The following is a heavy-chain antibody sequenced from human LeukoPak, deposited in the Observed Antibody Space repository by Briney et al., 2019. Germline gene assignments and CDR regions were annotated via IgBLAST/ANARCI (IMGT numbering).Heavy chain of an antibody. CDR2: IYHSGST. J-gene: IGHJ4*02. V-gene: IGHV4-30-2*01. D-gene: IGHD1-26*01. CDR3: ARTDQWETYQ. Sequence: EWIGYIYHSGSTYYTPSLKSRVTISVDRSKNQFSLKLSSVTAADTAVYYCARTDQWETYQWGQGTLVTVSS.